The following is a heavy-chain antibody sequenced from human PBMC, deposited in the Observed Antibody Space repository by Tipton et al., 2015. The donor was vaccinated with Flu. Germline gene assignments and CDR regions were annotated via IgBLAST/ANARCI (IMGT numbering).Heavy chain of an antibody. V-gene: IGHV3-23*01. J-gene: IGHJ3*02. CDR1: GFTFRDYA. CDR3: AREISMILLGRMDAFDI. Sequence: SLRLSCVLSGFTFRDYAMSWVRQAPGKGMEWVSGISGSNADTYYADSVRGRFTLSGDSSRNTVYLQMNSLRVEDTAVYYCAREISMILLGRMDAFDIWGQGTMVTVSS. D-gene: IGHD3-22*01. CDR2: ISGSNADT.